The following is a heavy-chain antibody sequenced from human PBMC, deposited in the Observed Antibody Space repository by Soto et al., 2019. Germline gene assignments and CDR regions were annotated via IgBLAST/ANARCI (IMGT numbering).Heavy chain of an antibody. CDR1: GFTFSSYA. D-gene: IGHD2-21*02. CDR3: AATRGDGDFLAH. CDR2: ISGSGGST. J-gene: IGHJ4*02. V-gene: IGHV3-23*01. Sequence: EVPLLESGGGLVQPGGSLRLSCAASGFTFSSYAMSWVRQAPGKGLEWVSAISGSGGSTYYADSVKGRFTISRDNSKNTLYLQMNSLRAEDTAVYYCAATRGDGDFLAHWGQGTLVTVSS.